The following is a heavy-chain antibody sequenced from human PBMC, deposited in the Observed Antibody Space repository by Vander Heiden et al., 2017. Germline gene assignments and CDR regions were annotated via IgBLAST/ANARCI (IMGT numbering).Heavy chain of an antibody. CDR1: GGPISSSSYH. CDR2: IDYSGST. CDR3: ARHRYYDFWSGPSDAEYFQH. V-gene: IGHV4-39*01. D-gene: IGHD3-3*01. Sequence: QLQLPASGPGLVKPSETLSLTCTVSGGPISSSSYHRGWIRPPPGKGLEWIGSIDYSGSTYYNPSLKSRVTISVDTSKNQFSLKLSSVTAADTAVYYCARHRYYDFWSGPSDAEYFQHWGQGTLVTVSS. J-gene: IGHJ1*01.